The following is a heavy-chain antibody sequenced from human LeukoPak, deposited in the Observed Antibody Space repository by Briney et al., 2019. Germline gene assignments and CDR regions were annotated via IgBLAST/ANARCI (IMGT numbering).Heavy chain of an antibody. Sequence: GASVKVSCKASGYTFSSYGISWVRQAPGQGLEWMGWISAYNGNTNYAQKLQGRVTMTTDTSTSTAYMELRSLRSDDTAVFYCARFEIRVGVAVGYSSSWYYFDYWGQGTLVTVSS. CDR2: ISAYNGNT. J-gene: IGHJ4*02. V-gene: IGHV1-18*01. CDR3: ARFEIRVGVAVGYSSSWYYFDY. D-gene: IGHD6-13*01. CDR1: GYTFSSYG.